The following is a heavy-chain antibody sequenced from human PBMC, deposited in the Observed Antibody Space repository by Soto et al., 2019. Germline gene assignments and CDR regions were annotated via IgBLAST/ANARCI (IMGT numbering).Heavy chain of an antibody. J-gene: IGHJ4*02. V-gene: IGHV1-24*01. CDR1: GYTLTELS. Sequence: ASVKVSCKVSGYTLTELSMHWLRQSPGKGLEWMGGFDPEDGETIYAQKFQGRVTMNEDTSTDTAYMELSSLRSEDTAVYYCATARHSYYYDSSGYYFDYWGQGTLVTVS. CDR2: FDPEDGET. CDR3: ATARHSYYYDSSGYYFDY. D-gene: IGHD3-22*01.